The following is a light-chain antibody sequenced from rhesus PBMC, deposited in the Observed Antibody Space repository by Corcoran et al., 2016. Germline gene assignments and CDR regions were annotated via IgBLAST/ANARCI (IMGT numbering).Light chain of an antibody. V-gene: IGKV1-21*01. Sequence: DIQMTQSPSSLSASVGDRVTITCRASQGIRSWLAWYQQKPGKAPKPLIYQASSLHSGVPSRFSGSGSWADFTLTISSLQPENFATYYGQQYNSAPPTFGQGTKVEIK. J-gene: IGKJ1*01. CDR2: QAS. CDR1: QGIRSW. CDR3: QQYNSAPPT.